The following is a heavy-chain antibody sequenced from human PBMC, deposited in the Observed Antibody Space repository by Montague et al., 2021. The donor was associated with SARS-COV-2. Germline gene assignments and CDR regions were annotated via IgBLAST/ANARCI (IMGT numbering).Heavy chain of an antibody. J-gene: IGHJ4*02. CDR1: GGSINSYY. CDR2: IYYSGST. Sequence: SETLSLTCTVSGGSINSYYWSWIRQPPGKGLEWIGYIYYSGSTSYNPSLKSRVTISVDTSKNQFSLKLSSVTAADTAVYYCARVFPRWLQFDPYFDYWGQGTLVTVSS. V-gene: IGHV4-59*01. D-gene: IGHD5-24*01. CDR3: ARVFPRWLQFDPYFDY.